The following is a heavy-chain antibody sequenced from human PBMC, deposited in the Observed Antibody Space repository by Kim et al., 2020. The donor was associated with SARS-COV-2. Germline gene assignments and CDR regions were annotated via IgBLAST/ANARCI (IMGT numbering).Heavy chain of an antibody. Sequence: GGSLRLSCAASGFTLSSAWMGWVRQAPGKGLEWVGRIKSNSDGGTADYAAPVKGRFSISRDDSKNTLYLQMNSLKTEDTALYYCSTALQWEHMVDYWGQGTLVTVSS. CDR1: GFTLSSAW. CDR2: IKSNSDGGTA. D-gene: IGHD1-26*01. J-gene: IGHJ4*02. CDR3: STALQWEHMVDY. V-gene: IGHV3-15*01.